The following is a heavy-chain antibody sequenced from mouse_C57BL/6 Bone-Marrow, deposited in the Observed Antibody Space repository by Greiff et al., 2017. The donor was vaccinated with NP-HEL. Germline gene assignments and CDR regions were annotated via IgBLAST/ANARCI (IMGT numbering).Heavy chain of an antibody. CDR3: ASSSAWFAY. CDR2: IYPRSGNT. CDR1: GYTFTSYG. J-gene: IGHJ3*01. D-gene: IGHD2-10*02. Sequence: QVHVKQSGAELARPGASVKLSCKASGYTFTSYGISWVKQRTGQGLEWIGEIYPRSGNTYYNEKFKGKATLTADKSSSTAYMELRSLTSEDSAVYFCASSSAWFAYWGQGTLVTVSA. V-gene: IGHV1-81*01.